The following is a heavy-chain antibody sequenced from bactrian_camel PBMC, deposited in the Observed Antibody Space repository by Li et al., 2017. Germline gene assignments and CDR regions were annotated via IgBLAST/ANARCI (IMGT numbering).Heavy chain of an antibody. Sequence: HVQLVESGGGLVQPGGSLRLSCAASEDTYVRNCMGWFRQAPGKEREGVAAIDSDGIASYADSVEGRFTISLDNAKNTLSLQMNSQKPEDTAMYYCGLDPRYYGCNYYDFDYRGKGTQVTVS. J-gene: IGHJ7*01. V-gene: IGHV3S53*01. CDR2: IDSDGIA. D-gene: IGHD3*01. CDR1: EDTYVRNC.